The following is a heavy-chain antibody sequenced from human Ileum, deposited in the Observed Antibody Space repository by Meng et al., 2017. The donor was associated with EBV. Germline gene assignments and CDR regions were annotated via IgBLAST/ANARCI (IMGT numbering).Heavy chain of an antibody. CDR1: GGTFRNSA. Sequence: VEVEPWGAGVKKAGSSVKVFCKASGGTFRNSAISWVRQAPGQGLEWMGGIIPMFGAPDYAQRFQDRVTITADESTSTVYMELNSLRSEDTAVYYCARESGRGYSSDYWGQGTLVTVSS. CDR2: IIPMFGAP. V-gene: IGHV1-69*01. J-gene: IGHJ4*02. D-gene: IGHD5-18*01. CDR3: ARESGRGYSSDY.